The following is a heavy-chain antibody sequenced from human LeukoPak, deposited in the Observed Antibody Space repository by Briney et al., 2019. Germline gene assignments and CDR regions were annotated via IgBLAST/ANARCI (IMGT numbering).Heavy chain of an antibody. CDR3: ARDCVYGSGSSDY. D-gene: IGHD3-10*01. CDR2: INGDGSGT. CDR1: GFTFTSHW. J-gene: IGHJ4*02. Sequence: GGSLRLSCTAPGFTFTSHWMHWVRQVPGKGLVWVSRINGDGSGTNHADSVKGRFTISRDNAKNTLYLQMNSLRVEVTAVYYCARDCVYGSGSSDYWGQGTLVTVSS. V-gene: IGHV3-74*01.